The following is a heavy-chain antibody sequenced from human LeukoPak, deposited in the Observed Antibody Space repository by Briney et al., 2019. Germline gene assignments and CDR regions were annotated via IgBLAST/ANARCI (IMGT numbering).Heavy chain of an antibody. V-gene: IGHV1-69*05. Sequence: SVKVSCKASGYTFTSYAISWVRQAPGQGLEWMGGIIPIFGTANYAQKFQGRVTITRDTSISTAYMELSSLTSEDTAVYYCARTPPGGLIDYWGQGTLVTVSS. CDR2: IIPIFGTA. CDR3: ARTPPGGLIDY. J-gene: IGHJ4*02. CDR1: GYTFTSYA. D-gene: IGHD3-10*01.